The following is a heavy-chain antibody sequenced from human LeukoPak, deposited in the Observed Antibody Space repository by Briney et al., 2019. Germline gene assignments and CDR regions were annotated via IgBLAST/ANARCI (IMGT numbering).Heavy chain of an antibody. CDR3: AADWVAAAGALRYYYYMDV. V-gene: IGHV1-58*02. CDR1: GFTFTSSA. CDR2: IVVGSGNT. D-gene: IGHD6-13*01. Sequence: SVKVSCKASGFTFTSSAMQWVRQARGHRLEWIGWIVVGSGNTNYAQKFQERVTITRDMSTSTAYMELSSLRSEDTAVYYCAADWVAAAGALRYYYYMDVWGKGTTVTVSS. J-gene: IGHJ6*03.